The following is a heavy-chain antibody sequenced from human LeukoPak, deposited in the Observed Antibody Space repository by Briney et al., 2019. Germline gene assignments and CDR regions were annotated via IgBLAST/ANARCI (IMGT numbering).Heavy chain of an antibody. CDR1: GGSISSYY. V-gene: IGHV4-4*07. CDR3: ARVARRRYSGSTIFVY. CDR2: IYTSGST. D-gene: IGHD1-26*01. Sequence: PSETLSLTCTVSGGSISSYYCSWIRQPAGKGLEWIGRIYTSGSTNYNPSLKSRVTMSVDTSKNQFSLKLSSVTAADTAVYYCARVARRRYSGSTIFVYWGQGTLVTVSS. J-gene: IGHJ4*02.